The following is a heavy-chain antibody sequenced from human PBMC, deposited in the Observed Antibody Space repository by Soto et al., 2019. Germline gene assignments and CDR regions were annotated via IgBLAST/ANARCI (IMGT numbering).Heavy chain of an antibody. CDR2: MNPKSGNT. CDR1: GYTFTSYD. J-gene: IGHJ5*02. CDR3: SRGIKYGDCSRHCDP. Sequence: QVQLVQSGAEVKKPGASVTVSCKASGYTFTSYDINWVRQAPGQGFEYLGWMNPKSGNTGYVKKFQGRVTMTRDTTISTADKKLSSLRTEDTAAYYCSRGIKYGDCSRHCDPCGPGTLGTVAS. D-gene: IGHD2-21*02. V-gene: IGHV1-8*01.